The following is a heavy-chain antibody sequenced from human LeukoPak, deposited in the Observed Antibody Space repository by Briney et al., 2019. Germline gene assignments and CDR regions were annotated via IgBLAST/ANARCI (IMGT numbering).Heavy chain of an antibody. CDR2: ISRSSIYM. V-gene: IGHV3-21*01. J-gene: IGHJ4*02. D-gene: IGHD3-22*01. Sequence: PGGSPRLSCAASGFTFSNYNMNWVRQAPGKGLEWVSSISRSSIYMYYADSMKGRFTISRDNAKKSLYLQMNSLRAEDTAVYYCARGRYDSSGFYSIFDYWGQGILVTVSS. CDR3: ARGRYDSSGFYSIFDY. CDR1: GFTFSNYN.